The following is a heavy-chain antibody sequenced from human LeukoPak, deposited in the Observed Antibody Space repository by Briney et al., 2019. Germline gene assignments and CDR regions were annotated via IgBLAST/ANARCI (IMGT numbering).Heavy chain of an antibody. Sequence: GGSLRLSCAASGFTFSSYAMYWVRQTPGTGLEWVSSISRGGDMTFYADSVRGRFTVSRDNSINTLYLQMNSLRAEDTAVYFCAKIGVIANWYFDIWGRGTLVTVSS. V-gene: IGHV3-23*01. D-gene: IGHD2-21*01. CDR2: ISRGGDMT. CDR1: GFTFSSYA. CDR3: AKIGVIANWYFDI. J-gene: IGHJ2*01.